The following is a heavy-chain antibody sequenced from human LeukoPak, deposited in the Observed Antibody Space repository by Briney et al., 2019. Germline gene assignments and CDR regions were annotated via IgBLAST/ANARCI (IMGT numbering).Heavy chain of an antibody. CDR3: ARGGGLDV. J-gene: IGHJ6*02. CDR1: GFTFSSYS. Sequence: PGRSLRLSCAASGFTFSSYSMNWVRQAPGKGLEWVSYISSSSSTIYYADSVKGRFTISRDNAKNSLYLQMSNLRAEDTAVYFCARGGGLDVWGQGATVTVSS. CDR2: ISSSSSTI. D-gene: IGHD3-16*01. V-gene: IGHV3-48*01.